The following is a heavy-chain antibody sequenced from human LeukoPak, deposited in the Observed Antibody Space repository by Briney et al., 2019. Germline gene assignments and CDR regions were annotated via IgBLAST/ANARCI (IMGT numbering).Heavy chain of an antibody. Sequence: ASVKVSCKASGYTFTSYGISWVRQAPGQGLEWMGWISAYNGNTNYAQKFQGRVTMTRDTSISTAYMELSRLRSDDTAVYYCARIFVLTRGVTPTDYWGQGTLVTVSS. V-gene: IGHV1-18*01. CDR1: GYTFTSYG. CDR2: ISAYNGNT. D-gene: IGHD3-10*01. J-gene: IGHJ4*02. CDR3: ARIFVLTRGVTPTDY.